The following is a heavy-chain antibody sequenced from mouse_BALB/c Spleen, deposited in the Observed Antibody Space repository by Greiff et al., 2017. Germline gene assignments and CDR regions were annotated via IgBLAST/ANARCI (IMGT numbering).Heavy chain of an antibody. V-gene: IGHV2-9*02. CDR2: ICAGGST. CDR1: GFSFTSYG. J-gene: IGHJ4*01. Sequence: VHLVESGPGLVAPSPTLSLSCTVSGFSFTSYGVHWVGQPPGKGLEWLGVICAGGSTNYNSAIMSSLTISNANSKSQIFLRMNSLQTDDTAMYYCGRDAAKNYAMDYWGQGTSVTVSS. CDR3: GRDAAKNYAMDY.